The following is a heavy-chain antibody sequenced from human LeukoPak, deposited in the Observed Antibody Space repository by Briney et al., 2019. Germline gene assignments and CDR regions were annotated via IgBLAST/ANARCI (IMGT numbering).Heavy chain of an antibody. V-gene: IGHV3-53*01. CDR2: IYSGGST. J-gene: IGHJ4*02. D-gene: IGHD3-22*01. Sequence: GGSLRLSCAASGFTVSSNYMSWVRQAPGKGLEWVSFIYSGGSTYYADSVKGRFIISRDNSKNTLYLQMNSLRAEDTAVYYCARDPAYDSSGYWHWGQGTLVTVSS. CDR3: ARDPAYDSSGYWH. CDR1: GFTVSSNY.